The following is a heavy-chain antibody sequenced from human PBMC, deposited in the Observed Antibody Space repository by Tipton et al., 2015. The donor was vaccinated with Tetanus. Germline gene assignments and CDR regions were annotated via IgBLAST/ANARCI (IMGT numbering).Heavy chain of an antibody. D-gene: IGHD3-9*01. CDR3: ARPSIRYGDYLY. V-gene: IGHV4-30-2*03. J-gene: IGHJ4*02. CDR1: GFTLSRYT. Sequence: LRLSCAASGFTLSRYTLNWVRQAPGKGLEWVGSIYVSGTTYYSPSLKSRVTISIDTSMNQLSLKLSSVTAADTAVYYCARPSIRYGDYLYWGQGTLVTVSS. CDR2: IYVSGTT.